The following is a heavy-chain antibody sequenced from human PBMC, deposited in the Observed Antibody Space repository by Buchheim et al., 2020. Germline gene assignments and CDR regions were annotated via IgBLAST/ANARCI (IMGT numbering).Heavy chain of an antibody. V-gene: IGHV3-66*01. D-gene: IGHD5-24*01. CDR3: ARKSDTILLAGGDN. CDR1: GFTVSRNF. Sequence: EVQLVQSGGGLVQPGGSLRLSCAASGFTVSRNFMIWVRQPPGKGLEWVSLIYSGGDTQYADSVKGRFTISRDSSKNTLYLQMNSLRDDDTAVYYCARKSDTILLAGGDNWGQGTL. CDR2: IYSGGDT. J-gene: IGHJ4*02.